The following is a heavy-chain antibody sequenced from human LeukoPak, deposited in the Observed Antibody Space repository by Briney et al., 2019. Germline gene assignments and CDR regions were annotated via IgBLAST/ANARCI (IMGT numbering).Heavy chain of an antibody. Sequence: GGSLRLSCAASGFTFSRYDMHWVRQVTGKGLEWVSAISTAGDTYYPGSVEGRFTVSRENAKNSLYLQMNSLSAGDTAVYYCARDISGGYDGLDVWGQGTTVTVSS. CDR1: GFTFSRYD. J-gene: IGHJ6*02. D-gene: IGHD3-22*01. V-gene: IGHV3-13*01. CDR2: ISTAGDT. CDR3: ARDISGGYDGLDV.